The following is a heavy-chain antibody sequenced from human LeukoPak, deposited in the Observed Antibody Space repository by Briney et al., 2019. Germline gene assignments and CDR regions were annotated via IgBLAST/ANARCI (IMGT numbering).Heavy chain of an antibody. CDR1: GFTFSTNE. V-gene: IGHV3-48*03. J-gene: IGHJ4*02. Sequence: GGSLRLSCAASGFTFSTNEMNWVRQAPGKGLEWVSYISSSGGTMFYADSVKGRFTISRDNAKNSVYLQMNSLRAEDTAIYYCAKDSLDYRGQGTLVTVSS. CDR3: AKDSLDY. CDR2: ISSSGGTM.